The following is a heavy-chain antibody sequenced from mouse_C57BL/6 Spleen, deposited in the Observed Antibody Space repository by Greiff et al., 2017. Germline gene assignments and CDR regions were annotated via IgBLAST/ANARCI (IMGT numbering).Heavy chain of an antibody. V-gene: IGHV1-82*01. CDR3: ARRRMYDYDGDYYAMDY. CDR2: IYPGDGDT. J-gene: IGHJ4*01. D-gene: IGHD2-4*01. Sequence: QVQLQQSGPELVKPGASVKISCKASGYAFSSSWMNWVKQRPGKGLEWIGRIYPGDGDTNYNGKFKGKATLTADKSSSTAYMQLSSLTSEDSAVYFCARRRMYDYDGDYYAMDYWGQGTSVTVSS. CDR1: GYAFSSSW.